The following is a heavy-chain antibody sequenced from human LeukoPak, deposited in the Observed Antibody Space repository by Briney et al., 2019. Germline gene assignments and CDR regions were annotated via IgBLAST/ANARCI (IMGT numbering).Heavy chain of an antibody. J-gene: IGHJ6*03. V-gene: IGHV4-38-2*02. CDR2: IYHSGST. CDR3: ARVDADSETIFGVVSPIYYYYMDV. Sequence: SETLPLTCTVSGYSISSGYYWGWIRQPPGKGLEWIGSIYHSGSTYYNPSLKSRVTISVDTSKNQFSLKLSSVTAADTAVYYCARVDADSETIFGVVSPIYYYYMDVWGKGTTVTVSS. CDR1: GYSISSGYY. D-gene: IGHD3-3*01.